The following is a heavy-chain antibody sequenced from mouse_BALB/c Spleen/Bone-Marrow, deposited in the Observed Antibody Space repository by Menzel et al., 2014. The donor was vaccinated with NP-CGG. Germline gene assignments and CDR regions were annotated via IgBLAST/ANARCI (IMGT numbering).Heavy chain of an antibody. Sequence: EVQVVESGGGLVKPGGSLKLSCAASGFTFSSYAMSWVRQTPEKRLEWVATIGSGGNYTYYPDSVKGRFTISRDNAKNTLYLQMSSLRSEDTAMYYCASTGYFFDYWGQGPTLTVSS. CDR3: ASTGYFFDY. V-gene: IGHV5-9-3*01. D-gene: IGHD4-1*01. CDR1: GFTFSSYA. CDR2: IGSGGNYT. J-gene: IGHJ2*01.